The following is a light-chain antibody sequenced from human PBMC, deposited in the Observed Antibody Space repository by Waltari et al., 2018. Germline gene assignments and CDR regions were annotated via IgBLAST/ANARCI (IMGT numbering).Light chain of an antibody. CDR1: QGISSY. CDR2: AAS. V-gene: IGKV1-9*01. J-gene: IGKJ3*01. CDR3: QQFNSYPPT. Sequence: IQLTQSPSSLSASVGDRVTITCRASQGISSYLAWYQQKPGKAPKLLIYAASTLQSWVPSRFSGSGAGTDFTRTISSLQPEDFATYYCQQFNSYPPTFGPGTKVDIK.